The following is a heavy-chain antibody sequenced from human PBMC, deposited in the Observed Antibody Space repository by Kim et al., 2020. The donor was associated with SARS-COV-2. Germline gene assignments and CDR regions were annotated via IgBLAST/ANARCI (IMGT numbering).Heavy chain of an antibody. CDR2: INPTSGNT. CDR1: GYTFTSCT. D-gene: IGHD2-15*01. Sequence: ASVKVSCKASGYTFTSCTMHWVRQAPGQRLEWMGWINPTSGNTKYSQSFLGRVTITRDTSASTAYMELSSLKFEDTAVYYCARGLGGFNGHYAFDICGQGTLVTVSS. J-gene: IGHJ3*02. CDR3: ARGLGGFNGHYAFDI. V-gene: IGHV1-3*01.